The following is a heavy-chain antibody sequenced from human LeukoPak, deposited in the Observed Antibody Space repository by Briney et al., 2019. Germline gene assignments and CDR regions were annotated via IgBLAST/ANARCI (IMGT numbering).Heavy chain of an antibody. CDR1: GFTFSSYG. Sequence: SGGSLRLTCAASGFTFSSYGMHWVRQAPGKGLEWVAFIRYDGSSKYYADSVKGRFTISRDNSKNTLYLQMNSLRAEDTAVYYCAKDRPIVVLITTDFDYWGQGTLVTVSS. CDR2: IRYDGSSK. D-gene: IGHD3-22*01. V-gene: IGHV3-30*02. CDR3: AKDRPIVVLITTDFDY. J-gene: IGHJ4*02.